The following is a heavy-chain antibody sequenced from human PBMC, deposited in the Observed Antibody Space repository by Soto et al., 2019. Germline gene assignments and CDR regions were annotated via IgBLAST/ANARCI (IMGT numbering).Heavy chain of an antibody. D-gene: IGHD2-15*01. J-gene: IGHJ3*01. CDR2: ISGSGDST. V-gene: IGHV3-23*01. CDR1: GSTFSSYA. CDR3: ARELGYCSGGSCYMDGAFDF. Sequence: EVQLWESGGGLVQPGGSLRLSCAASGSTFSSYAMSWVRQAPGKGLEWVSVISGSGDSTYYADSVKGRFTISRDNSKNPLYVQMNSVRAGDTAVYYCARELGYCSGGSCYMDGAFDFWGQGTMVTVSS.